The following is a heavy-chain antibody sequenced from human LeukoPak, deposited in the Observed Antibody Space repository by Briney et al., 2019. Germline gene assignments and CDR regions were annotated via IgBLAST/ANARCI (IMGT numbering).Heavy chain of an antibody. CDR2: IYYSGST. CDR1: GGSISSDY. CDR3: ARRRDYYDSRGYYAFDI. Sequence: SETLSLTCNVSGGSISSDYWTWIRQPPGKGLEWTGNIYYSGSTNYNPSLKSRVTISVDTSKNQFSLKLNSVTAADTAVYYCARRRDYYDSRGYYAFDIWGHGTMVTVSS. V-gene: IGHV4-59*01. J-gene: IGHJ3*02. D-gene: IGHD3-22*01.